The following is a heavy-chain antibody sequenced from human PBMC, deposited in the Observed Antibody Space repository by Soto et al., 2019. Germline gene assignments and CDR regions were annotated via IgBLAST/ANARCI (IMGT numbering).Heavy chain of an antibody. CDR3: ARHWGSNRRYYYGMDV. CDR2: IYYSGST. D-gene: IGHD3-16*01. V-gene: IGHV4-59*01. J-gene: IGHJ6*02. Sequence: SETLSLTCTVSGGSISSYYWSWIRQPPGKGLEWIGYIYYSGSTNYNPSLKSRVTISVDTSKNQFSLKLSSVTAADTAVYYCARHWGSNRRYYYGMDVWGQGTTVTV. CDR1: GGSISSYY.